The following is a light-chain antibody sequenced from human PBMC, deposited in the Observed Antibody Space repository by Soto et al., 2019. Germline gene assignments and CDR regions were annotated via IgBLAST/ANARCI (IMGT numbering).Light chain of an antibody. J-gene: IGLJ1*01. V-gene: IGLV2-14*01. CDR1: SSDVGGYNY. CDR3: SSYTSSSTPV. CDR2: EVS. Sequence: QSALTQPASVSGSPGQSITISCTGTSSDVGGYNYVSWYQQHPGKAPKLMIYEVSNRPSGVSNRFSGSKSGNTASLTISGLQAEDEAAYYCSSYTSSSTPVFGTGTKLTVL.